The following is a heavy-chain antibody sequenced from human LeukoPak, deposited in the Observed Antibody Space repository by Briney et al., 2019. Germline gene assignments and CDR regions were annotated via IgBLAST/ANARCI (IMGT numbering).Heavy chain of an antibody. J-gene: IGHJ6*02. Sequence: GGSLRLSCAASGFTFTSYGMHWVRQAPGKGLEWVAVISYGGSNKYYADSVKGRFTISRDNSKNTLYLQMNSLRAEDTAVYYCAKDYKHHGSGSYHYGMDVWGQGTTVTVSS. CDR3: AKDYKHHGSGSYHYGMDV. V-gene: IGHV3-30*18. CDR1: GFTFTSYG. CDR2: ISYGGSNK. D-gene: IGHD3-10*01.